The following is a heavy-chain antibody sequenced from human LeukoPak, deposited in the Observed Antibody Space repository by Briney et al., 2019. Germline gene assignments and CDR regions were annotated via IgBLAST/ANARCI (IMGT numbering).Heavy chain of an antibody. D-gene: IGHD6-6*01. CDR3: AREIMAARFDP. Sequence: SQTLSLTCTVSGGSISSGDYYWSWIRQPPGKGLEWIGYIYYSGSTYYNPSLKSRVTISVGTSKNQFSLKLSSVTAADTAVYYCAREIMAARFDPWGQGTLVTVSS. CDR1: GGSISSGDYY. CDR2: IYYSGST. V-gene: IGHV4-30-4*01. J-gene: IGHJ5*02.